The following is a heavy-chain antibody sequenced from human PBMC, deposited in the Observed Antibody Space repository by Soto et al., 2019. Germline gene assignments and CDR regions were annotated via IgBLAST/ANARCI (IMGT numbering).Heavy chain of an antibody. V-gene: IGHV3-53*01. Sequence: DVQLVESGGGLIQPGESLRLSCAAFGLTISGKKYVAWVRQPPGKGLEWVSALYDVDGSFYADSVKGRFTTSSDSSKTTVYLQMNVLRPDDTAVYYCATWHEREHAYDVWGQGTTVTVSS. D-gene: IGHD1-1*01. CDR3: ATWHEREHAYDV. J-gene: IGHJ3*01. CDR2: LYDVDGS. CDR1: GLTISGKKY.